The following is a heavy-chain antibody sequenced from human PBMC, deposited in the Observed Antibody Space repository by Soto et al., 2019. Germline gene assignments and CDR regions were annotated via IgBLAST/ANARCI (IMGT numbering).Heavy chain of an antibody. CDR3: AGIDDYGDYVGDDWFDP. CDR1: GYSFTSYW. V-gene: IGHV5-10-1*01. Sequence: PGESLKISCKGSGYSFTSYWISWVRQMPGKGLEWMGRIDPSDSYTNYSPSFQGHVTISADKSISTAYLQWSSLKASDTAMYYCAGIDDYGDYVGDDWFDPWGQGTLVTVSS. D-gene: IGHD4-17*01. CDR2: IDPSDSYT. J-gene: IGHJ5*02.